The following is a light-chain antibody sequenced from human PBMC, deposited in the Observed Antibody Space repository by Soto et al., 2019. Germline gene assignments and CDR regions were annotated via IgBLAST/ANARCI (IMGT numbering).Light chain of an antibody. CDR2: GAS. CDR1: QSVSSSY. Sequence: EIVLTQSPGTLSLSPGERATLSYRASQSVSSSYLAWYQQKPGQAPRLLIYGASTRATGIPARFSGSGSGTEFTLTISSLQTDDFSTYYCQQYHSYWTFGQGTKVDI. CDR3: QQYHSYWT. V-gene: IGKV3-20*01. J-gene: IGKJ1*01.